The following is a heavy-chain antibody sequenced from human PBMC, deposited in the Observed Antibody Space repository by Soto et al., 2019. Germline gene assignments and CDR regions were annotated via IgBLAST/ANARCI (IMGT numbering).Heavy chain of an antibody. D-gene: IGHD6-19*01. J-gene: IGHJ4*02. V-gene: IGHV3-23*01. Sequence: EVQLLESGGGLVQPGGSLRLSCAASGFTFSSYAMSWVRQAPGKGLEWVSAISGSGGSTYYADSVKGRFTISRDNSKNTLYLQMNSLRAEDTAVYYCANPLSDDRRSGWRGYGYWGQGTLVTVSS. CDR1: GFTFSSYA. CDR3: ANPLSDDRRSGWRGYGY. CDR2: ISGSGGST.